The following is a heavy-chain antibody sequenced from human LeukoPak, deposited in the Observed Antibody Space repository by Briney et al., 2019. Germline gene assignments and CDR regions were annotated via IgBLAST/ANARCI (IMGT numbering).Heavy chain of an antibody. J-gene: IGHJ4*02. V-gene: IGHV3-30*18. Sequence: QPGGSLRLSCAASGFTFSGYGMHWVRQAPGKGLEWVAVISYDGSNKYYADSVKGRFTISRDNSKNTLYLQMNSLRAEDTAVYYCAKVYYDFWSGSNYFDYWGQGTLVTVSS. CDR3: AKVYYDFWSGSNYFDY. D-gene: IGHD3-3*01. CDR1: GFTFSGYG. CDR2: ISYDGSNK.